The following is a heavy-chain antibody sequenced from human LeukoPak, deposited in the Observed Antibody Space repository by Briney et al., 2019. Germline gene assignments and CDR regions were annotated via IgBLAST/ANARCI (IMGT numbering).Heavy chain of an antibody. CDR2: ISAYNGNT. Sequence: ASVKVSCKASGGTFSSYAISWVRQAPGQGLEWMGWISAYNGNTNYAQKLQGRVTMTTDTSTSTAYMELRSLRSDDTAVYYCARDGDSSGWYERDAFDIWGQGTMVTVSS. CDR3: ARDGDSSGWYERDAFDI. D-gene: IGHD6-19*01. CDR1: GGTFSSYA. V-gene: IGHV1-18*01. J-gene: IGHJ3*02.